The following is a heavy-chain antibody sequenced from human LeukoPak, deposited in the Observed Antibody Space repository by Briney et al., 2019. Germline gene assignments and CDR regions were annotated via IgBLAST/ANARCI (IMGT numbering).Heavy chain of an antibody. Sequence: PSETLSLTCTVSGGSISSSSYYWGWIRQPPGKGLEWIGSIYYSGSTYYNPSLKSRVTISVDTSKNQFSLKLSSVTAADTAVYYCARDRGAVAGPFDYWGQGTLVTVSS. D-gene: IGHD6-19*01. V-gene: IGHV4-39*07. J-gene: IGHJ4*02. CDR3: ARDRGAVAGPFDY. CDR2: IYYSGST. CDR1: GGSISSSSYY.